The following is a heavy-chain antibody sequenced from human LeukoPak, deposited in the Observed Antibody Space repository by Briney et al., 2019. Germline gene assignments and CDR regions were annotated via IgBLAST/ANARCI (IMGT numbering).Heavy chain of an antibody. Sequence: GGSLRLSCAASGFTFSSYGMSWVRQAPGKGLEWVASISGSGDSTYYADSVKGRFTISRDNAKNSLYLQMNSLRDEDTAVYYCARVSSSAYSFLYYWGQGTLVTVSS. CDR3: ARVSSSAYSFLYY. D-gene: IGHD4-11*01. CDR1: GFTFSSYG. CDR2: ISGSGDST. V-gene: IGHV3-23*01. J-gene: IGHJ4*02.